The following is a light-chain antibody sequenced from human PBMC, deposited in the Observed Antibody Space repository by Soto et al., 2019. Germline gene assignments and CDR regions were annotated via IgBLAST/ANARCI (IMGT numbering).Light chain of an antibody. CDR2: DAS. J-gene: IGKJ1*01. Sequence: IQMTQSPSTLSASVGDRVTITCRASQSISSWLAWYQQKPGKAPKLLIYDASSLDSWVPARFSGSGSGTEFTLTICSLQPDDFATYYCQQNNSYWTFGQGTKVHIK. CDR1: QSISSW. V-gene: IGKV1-5*01. CDR3: QQNNSYWT.